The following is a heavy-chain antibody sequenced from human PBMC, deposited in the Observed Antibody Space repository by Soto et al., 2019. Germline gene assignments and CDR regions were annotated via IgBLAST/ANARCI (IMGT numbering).Heavy chain of an antibody. Sequence: GGSLRLSCAASGFTFSSFAMHWVRQAPGKGLEWVAVISYDGGNKYYADSVKGRFTISRDNSKNTLYLQMNSLRAEDTALYYCAKDGGTDYYDSSGSPGFDPWGQGTLVTVSS. CDR2: ISYDGGNK. J-gene: IGHJ5*02. D-gene: IGHD3-22*01. V-gene: IGHV3-30*18. CDR3: AKDGGTDYYDSSGSPGFDP. CDR1: GFTFSSFA.